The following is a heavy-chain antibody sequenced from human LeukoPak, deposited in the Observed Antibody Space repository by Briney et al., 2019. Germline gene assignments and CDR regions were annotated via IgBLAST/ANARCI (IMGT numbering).Heavy chain of an antibody. CDR3: AKSIFMRGRDPYYDSLTGYYYYGMDV. V-gene: IGHV3-23*01. D-gene: IGHD3-9*01. CDR1: GFTFSSYA. Sequence: GGSLRLSCAASGFTFSSYAMSWFRQAPGKGLEWVSAISGSGGSTYYADSVKGRFTISRDKSKNTLYLQMNSLRAEDTAVYYCAKSIFMRGRDPYYDSLTGYYYYGMDVWGQGTTVTVSS. J-gene: IGHJ6*02. CDR2: ISGSGGST.